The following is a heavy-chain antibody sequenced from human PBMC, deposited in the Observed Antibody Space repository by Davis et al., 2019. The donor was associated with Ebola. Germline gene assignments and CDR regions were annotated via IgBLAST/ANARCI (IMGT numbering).Heavy chain of an antibody. CDR3: ARAVNYYYYGMDV. D-gene: IGHD4-17*01. J-gene: IGHJ6*04. Sequence: GGSLRLSCAASGFTFSSYSVNWVRQAPGKGLEWVSSISSSSSYIYYADSVKGRFTISRDNAKNSLYLQMNSLRAEDTAVYYCARAVNYYYYGMDVWGKGTTVTVSS. V-gene: IGHV3-21*01. CDR2: ISSSSSYI. CDR1: GFTFSSYS.